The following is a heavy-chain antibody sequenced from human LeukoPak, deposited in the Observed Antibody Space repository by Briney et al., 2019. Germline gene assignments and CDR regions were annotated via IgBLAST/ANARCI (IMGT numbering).Heavy chain of an antibody. CDR3: ARGSSRYDILTGLFDY. J-gene: IGHJ4*02. V-gene: IGHV1-2*02. Sequence: ASVKVSCKASGYTFTGYYMHWVRQAPGQGLEWMGWINPNSGGTNCAQKFQGRVTMTRDTSISTAHMELSRLRSDDTAVYYCARGSSRYDILTGLFDYWGQGTLVTVSS. CDR2: INPNSGGT. CDR1: GYTFTGYY. D-gene: IGHD3-9*01.